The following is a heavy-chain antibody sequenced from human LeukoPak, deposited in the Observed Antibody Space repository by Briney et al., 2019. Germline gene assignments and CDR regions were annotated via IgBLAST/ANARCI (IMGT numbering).Heavy chain of an antibody. V-gene: IGHV3-30*03. D-gene: IGHD3-10*01. CDR2: ISHDGNNK. CDR3: ALGGSYFDY. Sequence: PGGSLRLSCAASGFIFSSYGIHWVRQAPGQGLEWVAVISHDGNNKYYADSVKGRSTISRDNSKNTLYLQMNSLRAKDTAVYYCALGGSYFDYWGQGTLVTVSS. J-gene: IGHJ4*02. CDR1: GFIFSSYG.